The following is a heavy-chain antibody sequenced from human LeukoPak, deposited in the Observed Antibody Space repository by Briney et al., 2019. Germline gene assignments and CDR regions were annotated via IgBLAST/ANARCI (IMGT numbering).Heavy chain of an antibody. Sequence: GGSLRLSCAASGFTFSSYGMHWVRQAPGKGLEGVAVIWYDGSNKYYADSVKGRFTISRDNSKNTLYLQMNSLRAEDTAVYYCARDFGYYSPFWYWGQGTLVTVSS. J-gene: IGHJ4*02. CDR2: IWYDGSNK. D-gene: IGHD3-22*01. CDR1: GFTFSSYG. V-gene: IGHV3-33*01. CDR3: ARDFGYYSPFWY.